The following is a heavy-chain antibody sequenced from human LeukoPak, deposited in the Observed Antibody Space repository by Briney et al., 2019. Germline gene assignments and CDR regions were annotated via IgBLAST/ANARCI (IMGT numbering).Heavy chain of an antibody. Sequence: SETLSLTCTVYGGSFSGYYWSWIRQPPGKGLEWIGEINDSGSTNYNPSLKSRVTISLDTSKNQFSLKLSSVTAADTAVYYCARDGPYYYDSSGYYDAFDIWGQGTMVTVSS. V-gene: IGHV4-34*01. D-gene: IGHD3-22*01. CDR1: GGSFSGYY. CDR3: ARDGPYYYDSSGYYDAFDI. CDR2: INDSGST. J-gene: IGHJ3*02.